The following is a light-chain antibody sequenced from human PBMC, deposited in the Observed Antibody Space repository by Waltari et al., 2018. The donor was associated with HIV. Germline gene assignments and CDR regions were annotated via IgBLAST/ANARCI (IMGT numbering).Light chain of an antibody. CDR3: MQAPERT. CDR1: QSLLHSNGYNY. J-gene: IGKJ1*01. CDR2: LGS. Sequence: DIVMTQSPLSLSVTPGEPASLSCRSSQSLLHSNGYNYLDWYLQKPGQSPQLLIYLGSNRVSGVPDRFSGSGSGTDFTLKISRVEAEDVGVYYCMQAPERTFGQGTKVEIK. V-gene: IGKV2-28*01.